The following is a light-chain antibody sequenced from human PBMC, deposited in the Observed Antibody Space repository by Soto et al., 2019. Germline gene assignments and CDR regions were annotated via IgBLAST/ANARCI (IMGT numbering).Light chain of an antibody. CDR3: QQYNNWPPYT. J-gene: IGKJ2*01. Sequence: EIVMTQSPSTLSVSPGERVTLSCRASQTVSSNLAWYQQKPGQAPRLLIYGASTRATGIPARFSGSGSGTAFSLTIISLQSEDFAVYYCQQYNNWPPYTFGHGTKLEIK. CDR2: GAS. CDR1: QTVSSN. V-gene: IGKV3-15*01.